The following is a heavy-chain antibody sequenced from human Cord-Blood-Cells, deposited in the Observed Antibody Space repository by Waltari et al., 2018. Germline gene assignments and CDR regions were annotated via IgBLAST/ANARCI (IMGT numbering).Heavy chain of an antibody. Sequence: EVQLLESGGGLVQPGGSLRLSCAASGFTFSSHAMSWFRQAPGKGLEWVSAISVSGGSTYYADSVKGRFTIFRDNSKNTLYLQMNSLRAEDTVVYYCAKEANNYYFDYWGQGTLVTVSS. CDR1: GFTFSSHA. V-gene: IGHV3-23*01. D-gene: IGHD1-20*01. CDR3: AKEANNYYFDY. J-gene: IGHJ4*02. CDR2: ISVSGGST.